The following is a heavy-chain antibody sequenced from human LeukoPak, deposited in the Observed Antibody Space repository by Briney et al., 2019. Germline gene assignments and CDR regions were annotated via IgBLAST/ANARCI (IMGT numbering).Heavy chain of an antibody. D-gene: IGHD4-23*01. Sequence: SVKVSCKASGGTFSSYTISWVRQAPGQGLEWMGRIIPILGIANYAQKFQGRVTITADKSTSTAYMKLSSLRSEDTAVYYCARTTVVTPGYFDYWGQGTLVTVSS. CDR2: IIPILGIA. J-gene: IGHJ4*02. V-gene: IGHV1-69*02. CDR3: ARTTVVTPGYFDY. CDR1: GGTFSSYT.